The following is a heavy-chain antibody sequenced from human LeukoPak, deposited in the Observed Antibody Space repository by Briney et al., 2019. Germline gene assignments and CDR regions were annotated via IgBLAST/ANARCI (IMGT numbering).Heavy chain of an antibody. Sequence: GGSLRLSCTASGFMLGDYAMNWFRQAPGKGLEWVSFIRSKVYGGTTEYAASVKGRFIISRDDSKSIAYLQMNSLKTEDTAVYYCTRSPVRLNWFDPWGQGTLVIVSS. V-gene: IGHV3-49*03. CDR2: IRSKVYGGTT. CDR3: TRSPVRLNWFDP. CDR1: GFMLGDYA. J-gene: IGHJ5*02.